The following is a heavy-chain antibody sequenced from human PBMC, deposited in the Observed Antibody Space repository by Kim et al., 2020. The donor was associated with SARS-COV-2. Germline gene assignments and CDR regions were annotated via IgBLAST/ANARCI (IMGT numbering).Heavy chain of an antibody. J-gene: IGHJ4*02. Sequence: YSQKFQGKVPMTRDTSESTAYMELSSLRSEDMAMYYCASGGTGTTSGFDYWGQGTLVTVSS. V-gene: IGHV1-3*01. D-gene: IGHD1-7*01. CDR3: ASGGTGTTSGFDY.